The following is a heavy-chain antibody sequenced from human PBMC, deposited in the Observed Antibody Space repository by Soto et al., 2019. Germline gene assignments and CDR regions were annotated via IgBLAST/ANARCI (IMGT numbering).Heavy chain of an antibody. CDR1: GGTFSSYT. CDR2: IIPILGIA. CDR3: ERDLGAGSSSWYDY. Sequence: QVQLVQSGAEVKKPGSSVKVSCKASGGTFSSYTISWVRLAPGQGLEWMGRIIPILGIANYAQKFQGRVTITADKSTSTAYMERSSLRSEDTAVYYWERDLGAGSSSWYDYWGQGTLVTVSS. J-gene: IGHJ4*02. D-gene: IGHD6-13*01. V-gene: IGHV1-69*02.